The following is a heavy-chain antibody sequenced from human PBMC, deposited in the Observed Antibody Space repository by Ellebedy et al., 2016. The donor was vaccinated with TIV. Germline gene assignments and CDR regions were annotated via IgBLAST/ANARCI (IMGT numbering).Heavy chain of an antibody. CDR3: ARDGSEWSRDY. CDR1: GFTFSNAW. Sequence: GGSLRLXXAASGFTFSNAWMNWVRQAPGKGLEWVGTIVFSGTAAYYSDSVKGRFIISRDNAKNSLFLQMNSLRVEDTAVYYCARDGSEWSRDYWGQGTLVTVSS. V-gene: IGHV3-21*01. CDR2: IVFSGTAA. J-gene: IGHJ4*02. D-gene: IGHD3-3*01.